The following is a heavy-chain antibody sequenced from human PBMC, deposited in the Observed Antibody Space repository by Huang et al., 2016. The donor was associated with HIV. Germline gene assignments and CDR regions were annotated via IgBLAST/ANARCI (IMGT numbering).Heavy chain of an antibody. D-gene: IGHD5-18*01. V-gene: IGHV1-18*01. J-gene: IGHJ6*03. CDR3: ARGGGIQLWLLGYYYMDV. CDR1: GYTFGSVG. Sequence: QVQLVQSGAEVKKPGASVKVSCKASGYTFGSVGISWGRQAPGQGLEWVWWIRVYNGNTKFAQKFQGRLTMTTDTSTSTAYMELRGLRSDDTAVYYGARGGGIQLWLLGYYYMDVWGNGTTVTVSS. CDR2: IRVYNGNT.